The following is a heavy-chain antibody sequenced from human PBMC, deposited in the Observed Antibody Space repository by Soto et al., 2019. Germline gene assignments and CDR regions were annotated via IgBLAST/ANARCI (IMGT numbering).Heavy chain of an antibody. CDR1: GGSISSGGYY. Sequence: QVQLQESGPGLVKPSQTLSLTCTVSGGSISSGGYYWSWIRQHPGKGLEWIGYIYYSGSTYYNPSLKSRVTISVDTSKNQFALKQRSLTSADTAVYYCARYSHTPPTEYYGMDVWGQGTTVTVSS. CDR3: ARYSHTPPTEYYGMDV. D-gene: IGHD2-21*01. J-gene: IGHJ6*02. V-gene: IGHV4-31*03. CDR2: IYYSGST.